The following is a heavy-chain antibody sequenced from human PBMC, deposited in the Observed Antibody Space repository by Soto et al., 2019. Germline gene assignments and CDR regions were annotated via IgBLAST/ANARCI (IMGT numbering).Heavy chain of an antibody. CDR3: AYSSSWYFDY. Sequence: QVQLVESGGGVVQPGRSLRLSCAASGFTFSSYAMHWVRQAPGKGLEWVAVISYDGSNKYYADSVKGRFTISRDNSKNSLYLQMNSLRAEDTAVYYCAYSSSWYFDYWGQGTLVTVSS. CDR1: GFTFSSYA. D-gene: IGHD6-13*01. J-gene: IGHJ4*02. CDR2: ISYDGSNK. V-gene: IGHV3-30-3*01.